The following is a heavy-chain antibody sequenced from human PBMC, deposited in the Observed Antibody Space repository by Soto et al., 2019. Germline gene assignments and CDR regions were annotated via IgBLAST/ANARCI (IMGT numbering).Heavy chain of an antibody. CDR2: LNSDESTT. V-gene: IGHV3-74*01. D-gene: IGHD3-10*01. CDR3: ARDGHYYGSGSLDY. Sequence: EVQLVESGGGLVQPGGSLRLSCAASGFTFNSYWMHWVRQAPGKGLVWVSRLNSDESTTSSADSVKGRFTISRDNAKNTLYLQMNSLSAEDTAVYYCARDGHYYGSGSLDYWGQGTLVTVSS. J-gene: IGHJ4*02. CDR1: GFTFNSYW.